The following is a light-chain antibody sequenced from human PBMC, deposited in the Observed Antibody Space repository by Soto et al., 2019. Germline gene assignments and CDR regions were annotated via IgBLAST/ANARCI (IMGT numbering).Light chain of an antibody. V-gene: IGKV1-9*01. CDR2: AAS. J-gene: IGKJ2*01. CDR1: QGISSY. CDR3: QQLNSYPYT. Sequence: DIQLTQSPSFLSASVGDRVTITCRASQGISSYLAWYQQKPGKAPKLLIYAASTLQSGVPSRLSGSGSGTEFTLTISSLQPEDFATYSCQQLNSYPYTFGQGTKLEIK.